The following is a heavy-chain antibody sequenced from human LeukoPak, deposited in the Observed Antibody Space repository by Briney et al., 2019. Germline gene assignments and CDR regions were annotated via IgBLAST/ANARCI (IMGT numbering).Heavy chain of an antibody. CDR2: MNTNSGTT. J-gene: IGHJ4*02. CDR3: ARGPLFWSGYYLNY. V-gene: IGHV1-8*01. Sequence: ASVKVSCKASGYTFISYDINWVRQAAGQGLEWMGWMNTNSGTTGYAQKFQGRVTMTRNTSISTAYMELSSLRSEDTAVYYCARGPLFWSGYYLNYWGQGTLVTVSS. CDR1: GYTFISYD. D-gene: IGHD3-3*01.